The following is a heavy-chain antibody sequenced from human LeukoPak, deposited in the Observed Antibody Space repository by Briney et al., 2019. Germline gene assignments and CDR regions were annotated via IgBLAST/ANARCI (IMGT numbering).Heavy chain of an antibody. CDR1: GFTFSSYW. CDR3: AGLASTGYGGGGDY. J-gene: IGHJ4*02. CDR2: IKQDGSEK. V-gene: IGHV3-7*01. D-gene: IGHD3-9*01. Sequence: PGGSLRLSCAASGFTFSSYWMSWVRQAPGKGLEWVANIKQDGSEKYYVDSVKGRFTISRDNAKNSLYLQMNSLRAADTAVYYCAGLASTGYGGGGDYWGQGTLVTVSS.